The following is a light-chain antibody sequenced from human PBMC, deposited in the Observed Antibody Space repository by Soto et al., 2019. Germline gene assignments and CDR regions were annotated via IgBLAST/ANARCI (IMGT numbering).Light chain of an antibody. CDR2: HAS. J-gene: IGKJ3*01. Sequence: DIQMTQSPSPLSASVGDRVTISCQASRDIGNYLNWYQQRPGKAPKLLIYHASTLEAGVPPRFSGSGSGTDYTFTISSLQPEDVATYFSQQYDNLPFTFGPGTKVDLK. CDR1: RDIGNY. V-gene: IGKV1-33*01. CDR3: QQYDNLPFT.